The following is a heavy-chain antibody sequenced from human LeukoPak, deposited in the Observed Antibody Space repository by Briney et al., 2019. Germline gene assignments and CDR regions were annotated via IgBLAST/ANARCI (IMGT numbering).Heavy chain of an antibody. CDR1: GGSFSGYY. CDR2: INHSGST. J-gene: IGHJ6*02. Sequence: SETLSLTCAVYGGSFSGYYWSWIRQPPGKGLEWIGEINHSGSTNYNPSLKSRVTISVDTSKNQFSLKLTSVTAADTAVYYCARGLAAAGYYYYYYGMDVWGQGTTVTVSS. V-gene: IGHV4-34*01. CDR3: ARGLAAAGYYYYYYGMDV. D-gene: IGHD6-13*01.